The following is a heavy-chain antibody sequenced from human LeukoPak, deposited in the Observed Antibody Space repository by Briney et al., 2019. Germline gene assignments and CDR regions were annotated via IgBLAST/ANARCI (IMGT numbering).Heavy chain of an antibody. CDR3: ARDLKYYDSSGFDY. Sequence: GGSLRLSCAASGFTFSDYYTSWIRQAPGKGLEWVSYISPSGSHTNYVDSVKGRFTISRDNAEKSVYLHMSSLRVEDTAVYYCARDLKYYDSSGFDYWGQGTLVTVSS. J-gene: IGHJ4*02. V-gene: IGHV3-11*06. D-gene: IGHD3-22*01. CDR1: GFTFSDYY. CDR2: ISPSGSHT.